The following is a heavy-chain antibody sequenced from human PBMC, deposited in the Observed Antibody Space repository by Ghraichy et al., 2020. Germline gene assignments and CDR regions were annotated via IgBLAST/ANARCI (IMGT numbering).Heavy chain of an antibody. Sequence: SETLSLTCSVSGDSITSGGHFWTWIRQKPGKGLESIGYIYYSGTTDYNWSLKSRASLSIDASKNQFSLQLSSVTAADTAVYFCAREGRVEGVAYWGQGTLVTVSS. J-gene: IGHJ4*02. CDR1: GDSITSGGHF. V-gene: IGHV4-31*03. CDR2: IYYSGTT. CDR3: AREGRVEGVAY. D-gene: IGHD5-12*01.